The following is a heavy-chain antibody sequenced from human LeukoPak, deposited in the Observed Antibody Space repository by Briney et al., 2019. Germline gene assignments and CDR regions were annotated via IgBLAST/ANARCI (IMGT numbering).Heavy chain of an antibody. CDR1: GGSISSGSYY. V-gene: IGHV4-61*02. CDR2: IYTSGST. Sequence: SETLSLTCTVSGGSISSGSYYWSWIRQPAGKGLEWIGRIYTSGSTNYNPSLKSRVTISVDTSKNQFSLKLSSVTAADTAVYYCARLDMVRGVKFDYWGQGTLVTVSS. CDR3: ARLDMVRGVKFDY. J-gene: IGHJ4*02. D-gene: IGHD3-10*01.